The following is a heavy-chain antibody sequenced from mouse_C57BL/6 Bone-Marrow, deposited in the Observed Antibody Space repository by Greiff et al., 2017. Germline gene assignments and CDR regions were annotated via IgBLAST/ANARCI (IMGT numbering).Heavy chain of an antibody. CDR2: ISYDGSN. V-gene: IGHV3-6*01. CDR1: GYSITSGYY. J-gene: IGHJ2*01. Sequence: EVKLQESGPGLVKPSQSLSLTCSVTGYSITSGYYWNWIRQFPGNKLEWMGYISYDGSNNYNPSLKNRISINRDPSKNQLFLKLNSVTTEDTATKYCARGDYWGQGTTLTVSS. CDR3: ARGDY.